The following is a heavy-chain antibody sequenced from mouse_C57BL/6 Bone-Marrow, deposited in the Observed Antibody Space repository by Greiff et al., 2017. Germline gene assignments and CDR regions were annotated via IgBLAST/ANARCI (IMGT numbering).Heavy chain of an antibody. Sequence: DVKLVESGGDLVKPGGSLKLSCAASGFTFSSYGMSWVRQTPDKRLEWVATLSSGGSYTYYPDSVKGRFTISRDNAKNTLYLQMSSLKYEDTARYYCARQWRLWLRRGYFDVWGTGTTVTVSS. CDR2: LSSGGSYT. V-gene: IGHV5-6*02. CDR3: ARQWRLWLRRGYFDV. J-gene: IGHJ1*03. D-gene: IGHD2-2*01. CDR1: GFTFSSYG.